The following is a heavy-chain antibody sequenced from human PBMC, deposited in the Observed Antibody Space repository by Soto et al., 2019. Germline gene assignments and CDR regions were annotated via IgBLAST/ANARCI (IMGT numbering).Heavy chain of an antibody. CDR1: GFTFSNYA. Sequence: PGGSLRHSCAASGFTFSNYAMYWVRQAPGKGLEWVAVISDDGTYKYYADSVKGRFTISRDNSKNTLYLQMNSVRAEDTAVYYCAKGLVVVIQRDWFDPWGQGTLVTVSS. D-gene: IGHD3-22*01. V-gene: IGHV3-30-3*01. J-gene: IGHJ5*02. CDR2: ISDDGTYK. CDR3: AKGLVVVIQRDWFDP.